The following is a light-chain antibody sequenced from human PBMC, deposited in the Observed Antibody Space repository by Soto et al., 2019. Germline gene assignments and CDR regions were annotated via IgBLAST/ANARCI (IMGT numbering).Light chain of an antibody. Sequence: DIQLTQSPSYLSAPVGDRVTITCRASHSISRNLNWYQQNPGKAPKLLTKAASSWQSGVPSRFSSGGFGRKYTLTISSLQPEDLATNYGQKSYSYTRTFGQGTKVDIK. CDR1: HSISRN. CDR2: AAS. J-gene: IGKJ1*01. V-gene: IGKV1-39*01. CDR3: QKSYSYTRT.